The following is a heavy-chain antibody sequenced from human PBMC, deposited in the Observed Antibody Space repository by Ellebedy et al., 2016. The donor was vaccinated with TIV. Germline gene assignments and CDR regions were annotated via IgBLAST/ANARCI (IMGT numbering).Heavy chain of an antibody. D-gene: IGHD2-2*01. CDR1: GGSFSGYY. J-gene: IGHJ6*02. Sequence: SETLSLTXAVYGGSFSGYYWSWIRQPPGKGLEWIGEINHSGSTNYNPSLKSRVTISVDTSKNQFSLKLSSVTAADTAVYYCARVNVVVPAPPGGYYYGMDVWGQGTTVTVSS. CDR3: ARVNVVVPAPPGGYYYGMDV. V-gene: IGHV4-34*01. CDR2: INHSGST.